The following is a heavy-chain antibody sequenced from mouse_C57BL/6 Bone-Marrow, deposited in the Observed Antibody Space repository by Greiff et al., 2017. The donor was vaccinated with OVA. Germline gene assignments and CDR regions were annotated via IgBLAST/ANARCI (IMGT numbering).Heavy chain of an antibody. D-gene: IGHD1-1*01. CDR1: GFTFSSYA. CDR2: ISDGGSYT. CDR3: ARDRITTVVPYYCAY. J-gene: IGHJ2*01. V-gene: IGHV5-4*01. Sequence: EVMLVESGGGLVKPGGSLKLSCAASGFTFSSYAMSWVRQTPEKRLEWVATISDGGSYTYYPDNVKGRFTISRDNAKNNLYLQMSHLKSEDTAMYYCARDRITTVVPYYCAYWGQGTTLTVSS.